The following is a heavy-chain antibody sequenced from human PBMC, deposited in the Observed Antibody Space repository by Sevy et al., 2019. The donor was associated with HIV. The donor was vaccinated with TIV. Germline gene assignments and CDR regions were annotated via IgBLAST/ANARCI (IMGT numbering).Heavy chain of an antibody. D-gene: IGHD6-13*01. Sequence: ASVKVPCKTSGYTFTREAINWVRQAPGQGLEWMGWINTNTGNPAYAQGFTGRFVFSLDTSVSTAYLQINSLKADDSAMYFCARGAARAGSEYWGQGTLVTVSS. CDR3: ARGAARAGSEY. CDR1: GYTFTREA. CDR2: INTNTGNP. J-gene: IGHJ4*02. V-gene: IGHV7-4-1*02.